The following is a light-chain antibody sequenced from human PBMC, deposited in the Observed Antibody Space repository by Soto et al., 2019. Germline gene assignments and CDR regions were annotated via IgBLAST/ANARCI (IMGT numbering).Light chain of an antibody. CDR2: GAS. J-gene: IGKJ2*01. V-gene: IGKV3-20*01. CDR3: QQYGSTLYT. CDR1: QSVSSSD. Sequence: EIVLTQSPGTLSLSPGERATLSCRASQSVSSSDLAGYQQKPGQAPRLLIYGASSRATGIPDRFSGRGSGTDFTLTISRLEPEAFAVYYCQQYGSTLYTFGQGTKLEIK.